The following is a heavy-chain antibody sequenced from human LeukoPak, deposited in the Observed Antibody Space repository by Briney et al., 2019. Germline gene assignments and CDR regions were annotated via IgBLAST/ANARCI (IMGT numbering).Heavy chain of an antibody. Sequence: SETLSLTCTVSGGSISSYYWSGIRQPPGKGLEWIGYIYYSGSTNYNPSLKSRVTISVDTSKNQFSLKLSSVTAADTAVYYCARASNDFWSGTIYYYYMDVWGKGTTVTVSS. V-gene: IGHV4-59*01. J-gene: IGHJ6*03. CDR3: ARASNDFWSGTIYYYYMDV. CDR2: IYYSGST. D-gene: IGHD3-3*01. CDR1: GGSISSYY.